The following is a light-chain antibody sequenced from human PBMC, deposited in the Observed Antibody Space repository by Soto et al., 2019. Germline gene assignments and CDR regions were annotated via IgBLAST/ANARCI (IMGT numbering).Light chain of an antibody. J-gene: IGKJ5*01. CDR1: QSISFY. CDR3: QKTYTTPEIT. Sequence: DIQMTQSPSSLSASVGDRVTITCRASQSISFYLNWYQQKPGKAHKVLIYAASYLKSGVPTRFSGSGSGTDFTLTISSLQPEDFATYYCQKTYTTPEITFGQGTRLEIK. V-gene: IGKV1-39*01. CDR2: AAS.